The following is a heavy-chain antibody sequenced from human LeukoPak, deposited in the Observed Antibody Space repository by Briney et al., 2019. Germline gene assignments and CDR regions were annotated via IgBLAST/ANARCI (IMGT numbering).Heavy chain of an antibody. Sequence: PGGSLRLSCAASGFTFSSYSMNWVRQAPGKGLEWVSYISSSSSTIYYADSVKGRFTISRDNAKNSLYLQTNSLRAEDTAVYYCARLGPGPYSSSPRREFDYWGQGTLVTVSS. CDR3: ARLGPGPYSSSPRREFDY. V-gene: IGHV3-48*01. CDR1: GFTFSSYS. D-gene: IGHD6-6*01. J-gene: IGHJ4*02. CDR2: ISSSSSTI.